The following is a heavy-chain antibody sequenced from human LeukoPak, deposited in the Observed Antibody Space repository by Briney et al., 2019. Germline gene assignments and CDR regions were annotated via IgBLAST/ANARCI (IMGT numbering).Heavy chain of an antibody. CDR1: GFTVSGYV. J-gene: IGHJ6*02. CDR2: ISQSGTYK. V-gene: IGHV3-30*04. CDR3: ASWGFGSGSYLTLYGLDV. D-gene: IGHD3-10*01. Sequence: GGSLRLSCEASGFTVSGYVMHWVRQAPGKGLEYVAGISQSGTYKYYGDSVKGRFTISRDNSDNTLYLQMNSLRDEDTAVYYCASWGFGSGSYLTLYGLDVWGQGTTVTVSS.